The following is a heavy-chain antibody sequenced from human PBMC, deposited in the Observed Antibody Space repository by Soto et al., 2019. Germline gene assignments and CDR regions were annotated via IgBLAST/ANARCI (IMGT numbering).Heavy chain of an antibody. CDR2: ISGCGGST. Sequence: PGGSLRLSCAASGFTFSSYSMNWVRQAPGKGLEWVSAISGCGGSTYYADSVKGRFTISRDNSKNTLYLQMNSLRAEDTAVYYCAKLPRSTSEAWYFELWGSGTLVTVSS. CDR1: GFTFSSYS. CDR3: AKLPRSTSEAWYFEL. V-gene: IGHV3-23*01. J-gene: IGHJ2*01. D-gene: IGHD6-13*01.